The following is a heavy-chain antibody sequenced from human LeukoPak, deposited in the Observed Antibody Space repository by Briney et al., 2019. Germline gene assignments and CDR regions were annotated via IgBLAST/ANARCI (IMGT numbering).Heavy chain of an antibody. CDR3: ARDLGIGGRYWFDP. J-gene: IGHJ5*02. CDR1: GYTFTSYG. V-gene: IGHV1-18*04. CDR2: ISAYNGNT. D-gene: IGHD1-26*01. Sequence: ASVKVSFKASGYTFTSYGISWVRQAPGQGLEWMGWISAYNGNTNYAQKLQGRVTMTTDTSTSTAYMELRSLRSDDTAVYYCARDLGIGGRYWFDPWGQGTLVTVSS.